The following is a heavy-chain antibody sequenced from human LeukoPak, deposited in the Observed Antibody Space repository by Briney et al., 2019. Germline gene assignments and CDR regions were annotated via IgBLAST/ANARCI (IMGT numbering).Heavy chain of an antibody. J-gene: IGHJ4*02. CDR2: IKSKDVGGTT. Sequence: GGSLRLSCAASGFTFSSYSMNWVRQAPGKGLEWVGRIKSKDVGGTTDYAAPVKGRFTISRDDSKNTVYLQMNSLETEDTAVYYCSTDFSRGYFGSWGQGTLVTVSS. CDR3: STDFSRGYFGS. D-gene: IGHD2-2*01. V-gene: IGHV3-15*01. CDR1: GFTFSSYS.